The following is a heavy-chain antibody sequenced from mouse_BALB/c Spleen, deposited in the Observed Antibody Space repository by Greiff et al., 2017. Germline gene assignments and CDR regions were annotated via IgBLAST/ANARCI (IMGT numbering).Heavy chain of an antibody. V-gene: IGHV3-8*02. CDR2: ISYSGST. CDR3: ARTPYGSRLYCAMDD. Sequence: EVKLMESGPSLVKPSQTLSLTCSVTGDSITSGYWNWLRKFPGNKLEYMGYISYSGSTYYNPSLKSRISITRDTSKNQYYLQLNSVTTEDTATYYCARTPYGSRLYCAMDDWGQGTSVTVSS. J-gene: IGHJ4*01. D-gene: IGHD1-1*01. CDR1: GDSITSGY.